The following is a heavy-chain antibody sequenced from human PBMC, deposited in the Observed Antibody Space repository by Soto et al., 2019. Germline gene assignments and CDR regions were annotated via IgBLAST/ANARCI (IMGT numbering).Heavy chain of an antibody. CDR3: ARDHLTKTVTEDY. J-gene: IGHJ4*02. CDR2: IIPILGIA. Sequence: QVQLVQSGAEVKKPGSSVKVSCKASGGTFSSYTISWVRQAPGQGHEWMGRIIPILGIANYAQKFQGRDTSTADKSTTTAYMELSSLRSADTAVSYCARDHLTKTVTEDYGGQGTLGTVSS. CDR1: GGTFSSYT. D-gene: IGHD4-17*01. V-gene: IGHV1-69*08.